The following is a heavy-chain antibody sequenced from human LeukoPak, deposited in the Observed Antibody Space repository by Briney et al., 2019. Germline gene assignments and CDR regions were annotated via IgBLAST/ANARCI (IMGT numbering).Heavy chain of an antibody. V-gene: IGHV3-30*18. CDR3: AKDLAHQLLLISGPNNWFDP. Sequence: GRSLRLSCAASGFTFSSYGMHWVRQAPGKGLEWVAVISYDGSNKYYADSVKGRFTISRDNSKNTLYLQMNSLRAEDTAVYYCAKDLAHQLLLISGPNNWFDPWGQGTLVTVSS. J-gene: IGHJ5*02. D-gene: IGHD2-2*01. CDR1: GFTFSSYG. CDR2: ISYDGSNK.